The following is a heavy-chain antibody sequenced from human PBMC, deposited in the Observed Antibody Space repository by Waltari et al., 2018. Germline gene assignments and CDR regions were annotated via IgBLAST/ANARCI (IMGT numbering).Heavy chain of an antibody. D-gene: IGHD3-10*01. V-gene: IGHV1-8*02. CDR2: MNPNSGNT. Sequence: QVQLVQSGAEVKKPGASVKVSCKASGYTFTGYYMHWVRQATGQGLEWMGWMNPNSGNTGYAQKFQGRVTMTRNTSISTAYMELSSLRSEDTAVYYCARLDGSGRGIDYWGQGTLVTVSS. CDR3: ARLDGSGRGIDY. J-gene: IGHJ4*02. CDR1: GYTFTGYY.